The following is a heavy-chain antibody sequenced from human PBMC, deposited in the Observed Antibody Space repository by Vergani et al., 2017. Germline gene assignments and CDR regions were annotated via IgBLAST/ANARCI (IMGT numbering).Heavy chain of an antibody. D-gene: IGHD3-10*01. V-gene: IGHV4-34*01. CDR3: ARGXLYMVRGRYYYYYYYMDV. CDR1: GGSFSGYY. J-gene: IGHJ6*03. Sequence: QVQLQQWGAGLLKPSETLSLTCAVSGGSFSGYYWSWIRPPPGQGREWIGEINHSGSTNYNPSLKSRVTISVDTSTNQFSLTLSSVTAADTAVYYCARGXLYMVRGRYYYYYYYMDVWGKGTMVTVSS. CDR2: INHSGST.